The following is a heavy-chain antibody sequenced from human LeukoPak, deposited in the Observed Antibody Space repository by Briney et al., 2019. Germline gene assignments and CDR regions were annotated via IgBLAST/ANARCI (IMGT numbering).Heavy chain of an antibody. CDR2: INGDGSGA. CDR3: CTGPRYGGDVTFDY. J-gene: IGHJ4*02. Sequence: WGSLRLSCAASGFTFRDYWMRWVRKAPGKGLVWVSRINGDGSGATYADSVRGRFTISRDNARNTQYLQMNDLTVEDTAVYYCCTGPRYGGDVTFDYWGQGTHVTVSS. D-gene: IGHD2-21*01. CDR1: GFTFRDYW. V-gene: IGHV3-74*01.